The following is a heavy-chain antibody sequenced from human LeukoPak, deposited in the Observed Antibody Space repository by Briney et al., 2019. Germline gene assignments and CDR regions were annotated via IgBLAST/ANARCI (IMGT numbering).Heavy chain of an antibody. CDR2: VSSGGDA. V-gene: IGHV3-53*01. CDR1: VFTLTANL. CDR3: AKSGIYVPDSFDI. J-gene: IGHJ3*02. Sequence: GGSLRLPRPASVFTLTANLMNCVLQAPGKGLEWVSRVSSGGDAFYSDSVKGRFTISRDTSKNTVFLQMDSLRADDTAVSFCAKSGIYVPDSFDIWGQGTMVTVAA. D-gene: IGHD2/OR15-2a*01.